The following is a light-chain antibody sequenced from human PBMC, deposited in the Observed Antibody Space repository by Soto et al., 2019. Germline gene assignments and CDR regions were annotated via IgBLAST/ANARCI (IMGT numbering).Light chain of an antibody. J-gene: IGKJ5*01. CDR1: QGVSGSY. V-gene: IGKV3-20*01. CDR3: QQFSSSPIT. Sequence: EIVLTQSPGTLSLSPGERAALSCRARQGVSGSYFAWYQQKPGQAPRLLTHGASSRATGIPDRFSGSGSGTDFTLTISRLEPEDFAVYYCQQFSSSPITFGQGTRLEIK. CDR2: GAS.